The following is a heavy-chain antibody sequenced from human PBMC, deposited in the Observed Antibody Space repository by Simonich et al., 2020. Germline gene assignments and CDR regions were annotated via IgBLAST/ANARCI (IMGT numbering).Heavy chain of an antibody. CDR2: ISTYKGNT. CDR3: ARSTTGTTAFDI. J-gene: IGHJ3*02. CDR1: GYTFTSYG. V-gene: IGHV1-18*01. Sequence: VQLVQSGAEVKKPGASVKVSCKDSGYTFTSYGIIWVRQAPGPGLEWMGWISTYKGNTNYAQKLQGRVTMTTDTSTSTAYRELRSRRSDDTAVYYCARSTTGTTAFDIWGQGTMVTVSS. D-gene: IGHD1-1*01.